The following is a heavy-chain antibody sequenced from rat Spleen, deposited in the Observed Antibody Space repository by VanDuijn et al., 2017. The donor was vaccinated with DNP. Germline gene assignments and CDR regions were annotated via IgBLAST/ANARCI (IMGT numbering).Heavy chain of an antibody. J-gene: IGHJ2*01. Sequence: EVQLVESGGGLVQPGRSLKLSCAASGFTFSNYFMAWVRQAPTKGLEWVASIGTSGGDTYYRDSVKGRFTISRDDARSTLYLQMDSLRPEETATYYCARAYGSPWYFDYWGQGVMVTVSS. D-gene: IGHD1-3*01. V-gene: IGHV5S11*01. CDR2: IGTSGGDT. CDR3: ARAYGSPWYFDY. CDR1: GFTFSNYF.